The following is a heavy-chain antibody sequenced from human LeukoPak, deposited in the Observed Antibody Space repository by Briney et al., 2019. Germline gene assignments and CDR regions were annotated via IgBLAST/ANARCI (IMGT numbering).Heavy chain of an antibody. CDR3: ARRAYYESSGSYDC. V-gene: IGHV5-51*01. J-gene: IGHJ4*02. D-gene: IGHD3-22*01. Sequence: EISCKGSGYSFNSYWIGWVRQMPGKGLEWMGIIYPGDSNIRYSPSFQGQVTISADKSISTAYLQWNSLKASDTAMYYCARRAYYESSGSYDCWGQGTLVTVSS. CDR2: IYPGDSNI. CDR1: GYSFNSYW.